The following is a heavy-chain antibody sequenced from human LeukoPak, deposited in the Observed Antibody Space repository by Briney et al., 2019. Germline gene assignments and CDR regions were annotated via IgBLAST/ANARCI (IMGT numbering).Heavy chain of an antibody. D-gene: IGHD2-2*01. Sequence: SETLSLTCTVSGGSLSSYYWNWIRQPPGKGLEWIGYIYYSGSTNYNPSLGSRVTISLDTSKNPFSLKLSSVTAADTAVYYCARQSQGYCSSTNCHSWFDPWGQGTLVSVSS. V-gene: IGHV4-59*08. CDR3: ARQSQGYCSSTNCHSWFDP. J-gene: IGHJ5*02. CDR2: IYYSGST. CDR1: GGSLSSYY.